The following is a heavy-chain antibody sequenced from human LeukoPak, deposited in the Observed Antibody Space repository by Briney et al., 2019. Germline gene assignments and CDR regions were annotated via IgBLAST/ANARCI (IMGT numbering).Heavy chain of an antibody. D-gene: IGHD6-19*01. CDR3: AKGGGWLYYFDY. J-gene: IGHJ4*02. Sequence: PGGSLRLSCAAPGFTFSSYTMHWVRQAPGKGLEWVSAISGDRTTYYADSVKGRFTISRDNSKNMLYLQMNSLRAEDTAVYYCAKGGGWLYYFDYWGQGTLVTVSS. V-gene: IGHV3-23*01. CDR1: GFTFSSYT. CDR2: ISGDRTT.